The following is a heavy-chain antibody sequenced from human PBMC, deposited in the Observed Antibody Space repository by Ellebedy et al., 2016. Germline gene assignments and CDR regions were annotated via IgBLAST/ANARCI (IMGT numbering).Heavy chain of an antibody. J-gene: IGHJ3*01. CDR3: ARYSYYSGSGSGTYFDDTFDF. V-gene: IGHV4-61*01. CDR2: IYYSAGT. D-gene: IGHD3-10*01. Sequence: SETLSLTCTVSGGSVSSGSYYWSWIRQPPGKGLEWIGYIYYSAGTNYNPSLGRRVTISVDTSKNQFSLKLSSVTPADTAVYYCARYSYYSGSGSGTYFDDTFDFWGRGTMVTVSS. CDR1: GGSVSSGSYY.